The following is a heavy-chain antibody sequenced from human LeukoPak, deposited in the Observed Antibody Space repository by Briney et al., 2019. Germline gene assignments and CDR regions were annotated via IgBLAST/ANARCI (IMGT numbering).Heavy chain of an antibody. J-gene: IGHJ3*02. V-gene: IGHV1-58*02. Sequence: GASVKVSCKASGFTFTSSAMQWVRQARGQRLEGIGWIVFGSGNTNYAQKFQERVTITRDMSTSTAYMELSSLRSEDTAVYYCAAGAESGDDAFDIWGQGTMVTVSS. CDR3: AAGAESGDDAFDI. CDR2: IVFGSGNT. D-gene: IGHD7-27*01. CDR1: GFTFTSSA.